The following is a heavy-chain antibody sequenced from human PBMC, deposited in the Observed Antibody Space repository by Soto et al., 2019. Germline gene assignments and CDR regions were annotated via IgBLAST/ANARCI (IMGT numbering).Heavy chain of an antibody. CDR2: ISGSGGST. V-gene: IGHV3-23*01. CDR1: GFTFSSYA. Sequence: GGSLRLSCAASGFTFSSYAMSWVRQAPGKGLEWVSAISGSGGSTYYADSVKGRFTISRDNSKNTLYLQMNSLRAEDTAVYYCAKVREMATISFGGASFDYWGQGTLVTVSS. CDR3: AKVREMATISFGGASFDY. J-gene: IGHJ4*02. D-gene: IGHD5-12*01.